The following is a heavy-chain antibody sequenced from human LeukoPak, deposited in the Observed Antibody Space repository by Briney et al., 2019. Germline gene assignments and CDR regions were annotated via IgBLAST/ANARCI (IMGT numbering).Heavy chain of an antibody. CDR2: INPNSGGT. D-gene: IGHD3-9*01. V-gene: IGHV1-2*02. J-gene: IGHJ4*02. Sequence: ASVKVSCKASGYTFTGYYMHWVRQAPGQGLEWMGWINPNSGGTNYAQKFQGRVTMTRDTSISTAYMELSRLRSDDTAVYYCARGKGYDIFPTFDYWGQGTLVTVSP. CDR3: ARGKGYDIFPTFDY. CDR1: GYTFTGYY.